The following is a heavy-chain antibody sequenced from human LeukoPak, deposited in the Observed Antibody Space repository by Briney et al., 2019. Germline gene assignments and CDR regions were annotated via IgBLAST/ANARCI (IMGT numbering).Heavy chain of an antibody. Sequence: SETLSLTCSVSGASITASGFYWAWVRRPPGKGLECIGRLYYGATNHYNPSLQSPGPISLYTSNNQCSLEPASVNAADTAVYYCARRSHSPLRSPYWGQGKQVTVSS. CDR2: LYYGATN. J-gene: IGHJ4*01. V-gene: IGHV4-39*01. CDR1: GASITASGFY. D-gene: IGHD2-15*01. CDR3: ARRSHSPLRSPY.